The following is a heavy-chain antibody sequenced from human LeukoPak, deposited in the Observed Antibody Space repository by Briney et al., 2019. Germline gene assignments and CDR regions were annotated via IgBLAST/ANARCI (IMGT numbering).Heavy chain of an antibody. V-gene: IGHV3-23*01. D-gene: IGHD4-17*01. J-gene: IGHJ4*02. CDR1: GFTFSNYA. CDR2: ISGNGGST. CDR3: ALVTTDRPFDY. Sequence: GGSLRLSCAASGFTFSNYAMNWVRQAPGKGLEWVSGISGNGGSTYYADSVKGRFTISRDNSKNPLYVQMNSLRAEDTAIYYCALVTTDRPFDYWGQGTLVTVSS.